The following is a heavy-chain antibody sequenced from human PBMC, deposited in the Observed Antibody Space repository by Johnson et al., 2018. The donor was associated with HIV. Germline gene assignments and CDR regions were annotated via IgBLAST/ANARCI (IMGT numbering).Heavy chain of an antibody. J-gene: IGHJ3*02. V-gene: IGHV3-7*01. CDR3: ARERNAAAGLDAFDI. CDR1: GFTFSSYG. D-gene: IGHD6-13*01. CDR2: IKEDGSEK. Sequence: VQLVESGGGLVQPGGSLRLSCAASGFTFSSYGMSWVRQAPGKGLEWVANIKEDGSEKYNVDSVKGRFTISRDNSKNTLYLQMDSLRAEDTAVYYCARERNAAAGLDAFDIWGQGTMVTVSS.